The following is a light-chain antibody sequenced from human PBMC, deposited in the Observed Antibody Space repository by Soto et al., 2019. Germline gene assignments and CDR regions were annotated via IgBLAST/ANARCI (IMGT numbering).Light chain of an antibody. CDR3: QQLFDSPIA. V-gene: IGKV1-39*01. J-gene: IGKJ5*01. CDR2: AAS. CDR1: QSISSY. Sequence: DIQMTQSPSSLSASVGDRVTIACRASQSISSYLNWYQQKPGKAPKLLIHAASSLQSGVPSRFSGSGSGTDFTLTISSLQPEDFATYYCQQLFDSPIAFGQGTRLEI.